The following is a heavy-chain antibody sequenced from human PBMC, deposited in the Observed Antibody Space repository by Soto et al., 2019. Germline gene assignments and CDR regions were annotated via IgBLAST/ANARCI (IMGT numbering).Heavy chain of an antibody. D-gene: IGHD3-3*01. CDR1: GFTFSSYA. J-gene: IGHJ5*02. CDR2: ISYDGSNK. V-gene: IGHV3-30-3*01. Sequence: QVQLVESGGGVVQPGRSLRLSCAASGFTFSSYAMHWVRQAPGKGLEWVAVISYDGSNKYYADSVKGRFTISRDNSMNTLYLQMNSLRAEDTAVYYCARDRLHYDFWSGFDPWGQGTLVTVSS. CDR3: ARDRLHYDFWSGFDP.